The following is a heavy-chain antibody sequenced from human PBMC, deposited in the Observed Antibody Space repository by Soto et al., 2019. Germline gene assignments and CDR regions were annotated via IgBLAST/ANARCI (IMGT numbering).Heavy chain of an antibody. J-gene: IGHJ4*02. V-gene: IGHV1-2*02. CDR1: GYTFTSYG. D-gene: IGHD3-10*01. CDR2: INPNNGDT. CDR3: AREITYGGGSFSLGL. Sequence: GASVKVSCKASGYTFTSYGISWVRQAPGQGLEWMGWINPNNGDTNSPQKFQGRVTMTSDTSISTAYMEMSGLRSDDTALYYCAREITYGGGSFSLGLWGQGTLVTVSS.